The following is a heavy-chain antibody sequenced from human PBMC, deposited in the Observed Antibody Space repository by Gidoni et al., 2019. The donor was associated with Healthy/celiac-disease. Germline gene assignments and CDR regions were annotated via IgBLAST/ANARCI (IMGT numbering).Heavy chain of an antibody. CDR3: TTDHVLSLAAPDAFDI. Sequence: EVQLVESGGGLVKPGGSLRLSCAASGFTFSNAWMSWVRQAPGKGLEWVGRIKSKTDGGTTDYAAPVKGRFTISRDDSKNTLYLQMNSLKTEDTAVYYCTTDHVLSLAAPDAFDIWGQGTMVTVSS. D-gene: IGHD6-6*01. J-gene: IGHJ3*02. V-gene: IGHV3-15*01. CDR1: GFTFSNAW. CDR2: IKSKTDGGTT.